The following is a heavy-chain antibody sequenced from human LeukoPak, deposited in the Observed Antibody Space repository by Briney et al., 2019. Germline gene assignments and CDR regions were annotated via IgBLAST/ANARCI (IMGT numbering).Heavy chain of an antibody. CDR1: GFTFSSYG. V-gene: IGHV3-30*18. Sequence: PGGSLRLSCAASGFTFSSYGMHWVRQAPGKGLEWVAVISYDGSNKYYADSVKDRFTISRDNSKNTLYLQMNSLRAEDTAVYYCAKDLGAIVVGGMDVWGQGTTVTVSS. D-gene: IGHD3-22*01. CDR3: AKDLGAIVVGGMDV. CDR2: ISYDGSNK. J-gene: IGHJ6*02.